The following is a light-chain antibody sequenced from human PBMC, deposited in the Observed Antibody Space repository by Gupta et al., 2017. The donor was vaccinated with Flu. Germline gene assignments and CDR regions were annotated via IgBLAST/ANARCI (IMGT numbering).Light chain of an antibody. V-gene: IGKV1-39*01. CDR2: AAS. J-gene: IGKJ1*01. CDR1: QNIGNY. Sequence: DIEMTQSPSSLSASVGDRVTITCRASQNIGNYLNWYQQKPGRAPNLLIYAASSLQAGVPSRFTGSGTVTDFTLTISRLQPEDFASYYCQQTDSTIWTFGQGTKVDIK. CDR3: QQTDSTIWT.